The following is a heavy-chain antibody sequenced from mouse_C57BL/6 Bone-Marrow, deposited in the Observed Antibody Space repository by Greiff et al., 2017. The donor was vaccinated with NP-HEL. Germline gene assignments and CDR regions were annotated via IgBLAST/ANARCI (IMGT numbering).Heavy chain of an antibody. CDR2: IDPTSGGT. Sequence: QVQLQQPGAELVKPGASVKLSCKASGYTFTSYWMHWVKQRPGRGLEWIGRIDPTSGGTKYNEKFKSKATLTVYKPSSTAYMQLSSLTSEDSAVYYCARPYYGYDEDWYFDVWGTGTTVTVSS. CDR3: ARPYYGYDEDWYFDV. CDR1: GYTFTSYW. D-gene: IGHD2-9*01. V-gene: IGHV1-72*01. J-gene: IGHJ1*03.